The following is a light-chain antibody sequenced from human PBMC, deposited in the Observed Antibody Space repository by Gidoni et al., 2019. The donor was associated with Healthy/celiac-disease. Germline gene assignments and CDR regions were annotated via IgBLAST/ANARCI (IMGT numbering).Light chain of an antibody. CDR1: QSIVSY. CDR2: AAS. CDR3: QQSYSTPPT. V-gene: IGKV1-39*01. Sequence: SHVSESPSSLSASVGDRVTITRRASQSIVSYLNWYQQKPGKAPKLLIYAASSLPSGVQSRYSGSGSGTDFTLTISSLQPEDFATYSCQQSYSTPPTFGQGTKLEIK. J-gene: IGKJ2*01.